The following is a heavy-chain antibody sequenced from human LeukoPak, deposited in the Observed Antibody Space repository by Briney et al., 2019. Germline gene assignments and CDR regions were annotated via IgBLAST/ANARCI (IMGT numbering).Heavy chain of an antibody. J-gene: IGHJ4*02. CDR3: AKAPNDYGDYFFPY. V-gene: IGHV3-23*01. Sequence: GSLGLSCAASGFTFSSYAMSWVRQAPGKGLEWVSAIGGSGGSTYYADSVKGRFTISRDNSKNTLYLQMNSLRAEDTAVYYCAKAPNDYGDYFFPYWGQGTLVTVSS. D-gene: IGHD4-17*01. CDR1: GFTFSSYA. CDR2: IGGSGGST.